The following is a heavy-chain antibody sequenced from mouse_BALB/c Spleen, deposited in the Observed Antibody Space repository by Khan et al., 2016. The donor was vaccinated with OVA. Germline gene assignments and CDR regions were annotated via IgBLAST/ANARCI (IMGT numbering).Heavy chain of an antibody. Sequence: EVQLQESGPGLVKPSQTVSLTCTVTGISITSENSRWSWIRQFPGNKLEWIGNIYYSGTVTYNPSLTSRTTITSATSKNQFVLEMNSMTAEDTATYYVARDYGSLYWYFDVWGAGTTVTVSS. CDR1: GISITSENSR. CDR3: ARDYGSLYWYFDV. D-gene: IGHD1-1*01. CDR2: IYYSGTV. J-gene: IGHJ1*01. V-gene: IGHV3-5*02.